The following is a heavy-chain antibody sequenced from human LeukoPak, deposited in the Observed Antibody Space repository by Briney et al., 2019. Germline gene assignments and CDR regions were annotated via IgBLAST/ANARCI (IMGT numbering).Heavy chain of an antibody. V-gene: IGHV4-61*01. Sequence: SETLSLTCIVSGGSVTSGRHYWSWIRQPPGNGLEWIGYIYYSGNTNYNPSLKSRITISVDTSKNQFSLKRNSVTAADTAVYYCARGAIPTLDYWGQGTLVTVSS. CDR1: GGSVTSGRHY. CDR2: IYYSGNT. J-gene: IGHJ4*02. D-gene: IGHD2-15*01. CDR3: ARGAIPTLDY.